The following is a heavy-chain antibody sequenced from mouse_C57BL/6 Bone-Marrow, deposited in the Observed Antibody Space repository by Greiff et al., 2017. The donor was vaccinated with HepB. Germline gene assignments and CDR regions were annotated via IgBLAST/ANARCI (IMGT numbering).Heavy chain of an antibody. D-gene: IGHD1-1*01. J-gene: IGHJ3*01. CDR3: ASCADYDSSRLAY. CDR1: GYTFTSYW. V-gene: IGHV1-7*01. CDR2: INPSSGYT. Sequence: QVQLQQSGAELAKPGASVKLSCKASGYTFTSYWMHWVKQRPGQGLEWIGYINPSSGYTKYNQKFKDKATLTADKSSSTAYMQLSSLTYEDSAVYYCASCADYDSSRLAYWGQGTLVTVSA.